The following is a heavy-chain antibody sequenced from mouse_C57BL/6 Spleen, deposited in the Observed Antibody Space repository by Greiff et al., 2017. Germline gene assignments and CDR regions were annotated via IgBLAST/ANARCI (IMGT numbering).Heavy chain of an antibody. CDR1: GYTFTDYY. CDR2: INPNNGGT. CDR3: ARSGLDYDYDDYAMDY. D-gene: IGHD2-4*01. V-gene: IGHV1-26*01. Sequence: EVQLQQSGPALVKPGASVKISCKASGYTFTDYYMNWVKQSHGKSLEWIGDINPNNGGTSYNQKFKGKATLTVDKSSSTAYMELRSLTSGDSAVYYCARSGLDYDYDDYAMDYWGQGTSVTVSS. J-gene: IGHJ4*01.